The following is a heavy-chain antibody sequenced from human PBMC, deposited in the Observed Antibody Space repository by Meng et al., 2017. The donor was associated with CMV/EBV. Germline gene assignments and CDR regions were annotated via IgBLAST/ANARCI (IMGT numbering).Heavy chain of an antibody. Sequence: QVQLVQAAAEVKTPGSSVKVSCKTSGGTFSTFAISWVRQAPGEGLEWKGGIIPVFETANYAERFQDRVTITADDSTTTAYMELSSLRADDTALYFCARGGDSWYSDYWGQGTLVTVSS. CDR1: GGTFSTFA. V-gene: IGHV1-69*12. CDR3: ARGGDSWYSDY. CDR2: IIPVFETA. J-gene: IGHJ4*02. D-gene: IGHD1-26*01.